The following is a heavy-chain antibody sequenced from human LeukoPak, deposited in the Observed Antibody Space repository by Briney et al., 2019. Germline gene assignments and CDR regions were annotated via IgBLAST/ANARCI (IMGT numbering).Heavy chain of an antibody. CDR2: IWYDGSNK. Sequence: GGSLRLSCAASGFTFSSYGMHWVRQAPGKGLEWVAVIWYDGSNKYYADSVKGRFTISRDNSKNTLYLQMNSLRAEDTAVYYCVRDAGYGGNSDYWGQGTLVTVSS. CDR1: GFTFSSYG. V-gene: IGHV3-33*01. CDR3: VRDAGYGGNSDY. D-gene: IGHD4-23*01. J-gene: IGHJ4*02.